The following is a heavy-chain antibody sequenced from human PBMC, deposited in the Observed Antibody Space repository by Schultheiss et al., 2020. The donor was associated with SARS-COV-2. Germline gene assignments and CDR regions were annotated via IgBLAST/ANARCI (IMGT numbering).Heavy chain of an antibody. D-gene: IGHD4-17*01. CDR2: IKQDGSEK. J-gene: IGHJ4*02. V-gene: IGHV3-7*01. CDR3: AKDLGDYGDYVGLDY. CDR1: GFTFSSYA. Sequence: GESLKISCSASGFTFSSYAMHWVRQAPGKGLEWVANIKQDGSEKYYVDSVKGRFTISRDNSKNTLYLQMGSLRAEDTAVYYCAKDLGDYGDYVGLDYWGQGTLVTVSS.